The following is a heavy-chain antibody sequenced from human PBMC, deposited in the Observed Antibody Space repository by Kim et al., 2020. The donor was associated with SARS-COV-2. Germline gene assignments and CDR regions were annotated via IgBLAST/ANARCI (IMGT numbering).Heavy chain of an antibody. J-gene: IGHJ4*02. D-gene: IGHD3-3*01. Sequence: GGSLRLSCAASGFTFRNVWMSWVRQAPGKGLEWVGRIQNKNDGGRADYGTPVKGRFTISRDDSKSTVHLQMNSLRTEDTAVYYCATEYETDTILAFWGQGVLVTVSS. CDR3: ATEYETDTILAF. CDR1: GFTFRNVW. V-gene: IGHV3-15*05. CDR2: IQNKNDGGRA.